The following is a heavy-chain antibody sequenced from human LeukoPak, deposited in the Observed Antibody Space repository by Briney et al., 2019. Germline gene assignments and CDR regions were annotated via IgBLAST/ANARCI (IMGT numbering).Heavy chain of an antibody. CDR1: GFTFSDYY. D-gene: IGHD6-6*01. CDR2: ISSSGSTI. Sequence: GGSLRLSCAASGFTFSDYYMSWIRQAPGKGLEWVSYISSSGSTIYYADSVKGRFTISRDNSKNTLYLQMNSLRAEDTAVYYCASGRIKQLAPFDYWGQGTLVTVSS. J-gene: IGHJ4*02. V-gene: IGHV3-11*04. CDR3: ASGRIKQLAPFDY.